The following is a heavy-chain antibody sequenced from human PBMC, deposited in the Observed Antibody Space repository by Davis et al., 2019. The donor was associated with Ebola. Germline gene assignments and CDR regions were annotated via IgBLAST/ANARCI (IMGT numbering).Heavy chain of an antibody. CDR2: FDPEDGEI. Sequence: ASVKVSCKVSPYSLTVLALQWVRQAPGKGLEWMGGFDPEDGEIVYAQKFQGRVTMTEDTSTDTAYMELSSLRSEDTAVYYCAAQYGGSYYYYGMDVWGQGTTVTVSS. V-gene: IGHV1-24*01. CDR1: PYSLTVLA. J-gene: IGHJ6*02. D-gene: IGHD4-23*01. CDR3: AAQYGGSYYYYGMDV.